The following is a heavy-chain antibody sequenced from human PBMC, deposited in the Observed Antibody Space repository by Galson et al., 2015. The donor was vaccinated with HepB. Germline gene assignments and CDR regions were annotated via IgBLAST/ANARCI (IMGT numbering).Heavy chain of an antibody. Sequence: SLRLSCAASGFTFNRYWMHWVRQAPGKGLVWVSRINSDGRSTSYADSVKGRFTISRDNAKKTMYLQMNSLRAEDTAVYYCARDQVLWFGSDEGGIDVWGQGTTVTVSS. J-gene: IGHJ6*02. CDR3: ARDQVLWFGSDEGGIDV. CDR1: GFTFNRYW. V-gene: IGHV3-74*01. D-gene: IGHD3-10*01. CDR2: INSDGRST.